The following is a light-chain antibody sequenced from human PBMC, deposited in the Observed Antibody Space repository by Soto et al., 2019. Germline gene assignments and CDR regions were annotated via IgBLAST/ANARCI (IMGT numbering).Light chain of an antibody. J-gene: IGKJ3*01. Sequence: DIVMTQSPDSLAVSLGEKATINCKSSQSVLYSSNNKSYLAWYQQKSGQPPKLLIYWASTRESGVPDRFSGRGSGPDFTLTIRSLQAEDVAVYYCQQYYSSSFTFGPGTKVDIK. CDR2: WAS. V-gene: IGKV4-1*01. CDR3: QQYYSSSFT. CDR1: QSVLYSSNNKSY.